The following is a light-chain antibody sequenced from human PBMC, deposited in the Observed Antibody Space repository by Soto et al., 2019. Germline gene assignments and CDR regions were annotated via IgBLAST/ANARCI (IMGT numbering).Light chain of an antibody. Sequence: ETVMTQSPGTLSVSLGERATLSCRASQSVSIHLAWYQQKPGQAPRLLIYGASSRATGIPDRFSGSGSGTDFTLTISRLEPEDFAVYYCQQRSNWPPITFGQGTRLEI. J-gene: IGKJ5*01. CDR2: GAS. CDR3: QQRSNWPPIT. V-gene: IGKV3D-20*02. CDR1: QSVSIH.